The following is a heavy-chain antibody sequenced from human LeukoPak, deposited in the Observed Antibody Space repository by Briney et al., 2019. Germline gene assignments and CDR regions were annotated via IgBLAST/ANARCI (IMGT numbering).Heavy chain of an antibody. V-gene: IGHV4-34*01. D-gene: IGHD6-6*01. Sequence: PSETLSLTCAVYGGSFSGYYWSWIRQPPGKGLEWIGEINHSGSTNYNPSLKSRVTISVDTSKNQFSLKLSSVTAADTAVYYCARDPYKSSSSSYYYYYGMDVWGQGTTVTVSS. CDR1: GGSFSGYY. CDR3: ARDPYKSSSSSYYYYYGMDV. CDR2: INHSGST. J-gene: IGHJ6*02.